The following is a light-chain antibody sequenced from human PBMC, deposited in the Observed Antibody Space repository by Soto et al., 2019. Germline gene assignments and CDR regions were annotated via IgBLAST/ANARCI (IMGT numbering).Light chain of an antibody. J-gene: IGKJ4*01. V-gene: IGKV3-11*01. CDR2: DAS. Sequence: EIVLTQSPGTLSLSPGERATLSCRASHSVSTYLAWYQQKPGQAPRLLISDASNRATGIPARFSGGGSGTDFTLTISALEHDDFAVYYCQHRNNWPPGATFGGGNKVEIK. CDR1: HSVSTY. CDR3: QHRNNWPPGAT.